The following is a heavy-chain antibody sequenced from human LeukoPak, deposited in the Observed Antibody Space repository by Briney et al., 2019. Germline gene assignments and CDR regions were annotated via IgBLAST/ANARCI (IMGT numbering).Heavy chain of an antibody. D-gene: IGHD3-16*02. V-gene: IGHV3-30*04. J-gene: IGHJ4*02. CDR1: GFPFSSYA. CDR2: ISYDGSNK. Sequence: GALRLSFAASGFPFSSYAMHWVRQAPGKGLEGGAVISYDGSNKYYADSVKGRFTISRDNSKNTLYLQMNSLRAEDTAVYYCARAYGHDYVWGSYRYGEMDYWGQGTLVTVSS. CDR3: ARAYGHDYVWGSYRYGEMDY.